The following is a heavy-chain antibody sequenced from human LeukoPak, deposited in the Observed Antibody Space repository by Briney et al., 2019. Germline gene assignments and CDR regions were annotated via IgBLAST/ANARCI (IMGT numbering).Heavy chain of an antibody. D-gene: IGHD1-7*01. CDR2: IYYSGST. Sequence: SETLSLTCTASGGSISSSSYYWGWIRQPPGKGLEWIRSIYYSGSTYYNPSLKRRVTISVDTSKNQFSLKLSSVTAADTAVYYCARRTHARDYWGQGTLVTVSS. CDR1: GGSISSSSYY. J-gene: IGHJ4*02. V-gene: IGHV4-39*01. CDR3: ARRTHARDY.